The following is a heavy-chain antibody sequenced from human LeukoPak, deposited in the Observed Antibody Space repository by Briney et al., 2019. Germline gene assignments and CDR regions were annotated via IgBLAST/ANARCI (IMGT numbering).Heavy chain of an antibody. J-gene: IGHJ4*02. CDR3: ARDRNPPYYDTSGHYPHYFDY. CDR1: GYTFTGYY. CDR2: ISAQNGNT. V-gene: IGHV1-18*04. D-gene: IGHD3-22*01. Sequence: ASVKVSCKASGYTFTGYYMHWVRQAPGQGLEWMGWISAQNGNTKYADKFQDRVAMTTDTSTNTAYMELRSLRSDDTAVYYCARDRNPPYYDTSGHYPHYFDYWGQGTLVTVSS.